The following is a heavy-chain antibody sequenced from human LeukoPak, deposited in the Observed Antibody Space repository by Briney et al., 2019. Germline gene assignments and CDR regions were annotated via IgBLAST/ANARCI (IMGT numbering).Heavy chain of an antibody. CDR3: VKSRGSNTRCYDY. CDR2: FDDSGRST. D-gene: IGHD2-2*01. J-gene: IGHJ4*02. CDR1: GFTFSSYA. V-gene: IGHV3-23*01. Sequence: GGSLRLSCAASGFTFSSYAMNWVRRAPGKGLEWVSGFDDSGRSTYYADSVKGRFTISRDDSKNTLFLQMNSLRAEDTAVYYCVKSRGSNTRCYDYWGQGTLVTVSS.